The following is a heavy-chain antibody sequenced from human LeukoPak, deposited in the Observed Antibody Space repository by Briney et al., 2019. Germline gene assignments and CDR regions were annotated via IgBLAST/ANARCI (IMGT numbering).Heavy chain of an antibody. J-gene: IGHJ3*02. CDR3: ARQGPTAAGRDLGSIDI. CDR1: GYSISSGYY. V-gene: IGHV4-38-2*02. Sequence: SETLSLTCTVSGYSISSGYYWGWIRQPPGKGLEWIGSMYHSGSTYYNPSLKSRVTISVDTSKNQFSLKLNSVTAADTAVYYCARQGPTAAGRDLGSIDIWGHGTMVTVSS. CDR2: MYHSGST. D-gene: IGHD6-13*01.